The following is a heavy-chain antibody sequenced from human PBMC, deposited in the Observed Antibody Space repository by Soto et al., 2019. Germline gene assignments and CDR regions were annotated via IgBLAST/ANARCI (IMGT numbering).Heavy chain of an antibody. CDR2: ISSSGSTI. Sequence: GGSLRLSCAASGFTFSSYEMNWVRQAPGKGLEWVSYISSSGSTIYYADSVKGRFTISRDNAKNSLYLQMNSLRAEGTAVYYCARREWELLSANAFDIWGQGTMVTVSS. V-gene: IGHV3-48*03. D-gene: IGHD1-26*01. CDR1: GFTFSSYE. J-gene: IGHJ3*02. CDR3: ARREWELLSANAFDI.